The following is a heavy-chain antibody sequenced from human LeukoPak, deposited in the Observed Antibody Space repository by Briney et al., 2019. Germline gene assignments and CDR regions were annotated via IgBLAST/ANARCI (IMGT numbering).Heavy chain of an antibody. J-gene: IGHJ5*02. CDR1: GYSISSDHY. CDR2: INHSGST. CDR3: ARGAAYRTKNDSSSWYHSNNWFDP. D-gene: IGHD6-13*01. Sequence: SETLSLTCSVSGYSISSDHYWGWIRQPPGKGLEWIGEINHSGSTNYNPSLKSRVTISVDTSKNQFSLKLSSVTAADTAVYYCARGAAYRTKNDSSSWYHSNNWFDPWGQGTLVTVSS. V-gene: IGHV4-38-2*02.